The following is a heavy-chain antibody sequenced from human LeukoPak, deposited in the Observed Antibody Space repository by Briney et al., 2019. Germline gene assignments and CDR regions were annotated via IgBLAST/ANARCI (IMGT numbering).Heavy chain of an antibody. J-gene: IGHJ4*02. CDR3: ARVSDGGSYFGY. V-gene: IGHV3-64*01. CDR1: GFSFSSYA. CDR2: ISSNGGST. D-gene: IGHD1-26*01. Sequence: GRSLRISCAASGFSFSSYAMHWVRQAPGKGLEYVSAISSNGGSTYYANSVKGRFTISRDNSKNTLYLQMGSLRAEDMAVYYCARVSDGGSYFGYWGQGTLVTVSS.